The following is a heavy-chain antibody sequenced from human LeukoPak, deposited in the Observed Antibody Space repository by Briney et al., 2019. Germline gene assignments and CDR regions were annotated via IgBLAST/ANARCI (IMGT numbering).Heavy chain of an antibody. V-gene: IGHV1-2*02. CDR1: GYTFTGYY. CDR3: ARVGIYCSSTGCYPGDWFDP. D-gene: IGHD2-2*01. CDR2: INPNSGGT. Sequence: ASVKVSCKASGYTFTGYYMHWVRQAPGQGLEWMGWINPNSGGTNYAQKFQGRVTMTRDTSISTAYMELSRLRSDDTAVYYCARVGIYCSSTGCYPGDWFDPWGQGTLVTVSS. J-gene: IGHJ5*02.